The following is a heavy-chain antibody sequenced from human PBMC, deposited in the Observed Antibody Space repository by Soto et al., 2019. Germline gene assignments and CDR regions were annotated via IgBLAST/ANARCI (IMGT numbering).Heavy chain of an antibody. CDR2: ISSTSSNV. J-gene: IGHJ3*01. CDR3: ARGIASTSLVTFDV. CDR1: GFSFSTSI. V-gene: IGHV3-21*04. D-gene: IGHD1-1*01. Sequence: GGSLRLSCIASGFSFSTSITHWVRQAPGKGLEWIATISSTSSNVYYAGSVKGRFSISRDNPKNSLFLQMNSLRADDMAVYYCARGIASTSLVTFDVWGQGTMVTVSS.